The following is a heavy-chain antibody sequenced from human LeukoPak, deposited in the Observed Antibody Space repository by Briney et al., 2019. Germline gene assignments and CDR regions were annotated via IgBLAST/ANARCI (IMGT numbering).Heavy chain of an antibody. V-gene: IGHV3-48*03. CDR1: GFTFSSYE. D-gene: IGHD6-13*01. CDR2: ISSSGSTI. CDR3: AREAAAGIPFDY. J-gene: IGHJ4*02. Sequence: GGSLRLSCAASGFTFSSYEMNWVRQAPGKGLEWVSYISSSGSTIYYADSVKGRFTISRDNAKNSLYLQMNSLRAEDTAVHYCAREAAAGIPFDYWGQGTLVTVSS.